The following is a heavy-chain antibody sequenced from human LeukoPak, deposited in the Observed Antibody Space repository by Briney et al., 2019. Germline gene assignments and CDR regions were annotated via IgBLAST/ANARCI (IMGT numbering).Heavy chain of an antibody. CDR2: ISRSTSYI. V-gene: IGHV3-21*01. J-gene: IGHJ4*02. CDR3: ARDGSITMIRPLDY. Sequence: PGGSLRLSCAASGFTFSSYEMNWVRQAPGKGLEWVSSISRSTSYIYYADSVKGRFTISRDNAKNSLYLQMNSLTAEDTAVYYCARDGSITMIRPLDYWGQGTLVTVSS. D-gene: IGHD3-10*01. CDR1: GFTFSSYE.